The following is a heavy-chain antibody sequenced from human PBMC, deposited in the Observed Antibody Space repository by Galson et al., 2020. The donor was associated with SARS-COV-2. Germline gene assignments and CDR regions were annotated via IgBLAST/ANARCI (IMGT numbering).Heavy chain of an antibody. D-gene: IGHD3-9*01. V-gene: IGHV1-2*02. J-gene: IGHJ6*02. CDR2: INPNSGGT. Sequence: ASVKVSCKASGYTFTGYYMHWVRQAPGQGLEWMGWINPNSGGTNYAQKFQGRVTMTRDTSISTAYMELSRLRSDDTAVYYCARGFLRYFDGLLADYGMDVWGQGTTVTVSS. CDR1: GYTFTGYY. CDR3: ARGFLRYFDGLLADYGMDV.